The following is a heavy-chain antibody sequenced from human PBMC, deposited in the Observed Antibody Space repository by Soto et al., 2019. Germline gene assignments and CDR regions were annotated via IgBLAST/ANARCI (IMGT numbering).Heavy chain of an antibody. CDR1: GSSFSGYA. V-gene: IGHV3-23*01. CDR2: TGASGRTT. Sequence: GGSLRLSCAASGSSFSGYAMTWVRQAPGKGLEWVSTTGASGRTTYYADSVKGRFTVSRDNSKNTLDLQMSSLRADDTAVYYCATVHNTSRSFDYWGQGTLVTVSS. D-gene: IGHD1-20*01. CDR3: ATVHNTSRSFDY. J-gene: IGHJ4*02.